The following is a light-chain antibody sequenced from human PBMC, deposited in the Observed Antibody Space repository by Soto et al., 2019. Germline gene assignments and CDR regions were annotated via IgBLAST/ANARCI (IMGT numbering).Light chain of an antibody. J-gene: IGLJ1*01. CDR3: KPYDSSLSKF. CDR1: GSNIGAGYN. V-gene: IGLV1-40*01. Sequence: QSVLTQPPSVSGAPGQKVSISCTGSGSNIGAGYNVHWYQQVPGTATKLLIFANNNRPSGVPDRFSASKSGTSASLFFIGVQAEDEANYYCKPYDSSLSKFFGSGTKATVL. CDR2: ANN.